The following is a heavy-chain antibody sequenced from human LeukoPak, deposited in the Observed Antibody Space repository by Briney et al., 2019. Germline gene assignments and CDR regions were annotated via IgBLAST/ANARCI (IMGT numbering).Heavy chain of an antibody. Sequence: GGSLRLSCAASGFTFSSCSMNWVRQAPGKGLEWVSSISSSSSYIYYADSVKGRFTISRDNAQNSLYLQMSSLRAEDTAVYYCARDRGIDYWGQGALVTVSS. CDR2: ISSSSSYI. CDR1: GFTFSSCS. J-gene: IGHJ4*02. V-gene: IGHV3-21*01. CDR3: ARDRGIDY. D-gene: IGHD1-26*01.